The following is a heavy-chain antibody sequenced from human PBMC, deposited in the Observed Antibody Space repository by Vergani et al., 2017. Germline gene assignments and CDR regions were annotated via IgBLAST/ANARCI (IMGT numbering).Heavy chain of an antibody. J-gene: IGHJ6*02. Sequence: QVQLVQSGAEVKKPGSSVKVSCKASGATFRSNTISWVRQVPGQGLEWMGRIISVLGKTKYAQDFKGRLTITADTSTSTTYMELTSLRSQDTAVYYCASRDITILRVVIIRGYYYYGMDDWGQGTTVTVSS. D-gene: IGHD3-3*01. V-gene: IGHV1-69*02. CDR3: ASRDITILRVVIIRGYYYYGMDD. CDR2: IISVLGKT. CDR1: GATFRSNT.